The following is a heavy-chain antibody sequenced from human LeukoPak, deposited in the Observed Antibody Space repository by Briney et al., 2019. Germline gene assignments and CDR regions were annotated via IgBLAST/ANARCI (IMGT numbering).Heavy chain of an antibody. Sequence: PSETLSLTCTVSGGSISSNSNYWAWIRQPAGRGLEWIGSISYGGSTYYSPSLESRVTISVDTSKNQFSLRLSSVTAADTAVYYCARQALWFFDHWGQGTLVTVSS. D-gene: IGHD2-21*01. CDR1: GGSISSNSNY. CDR3: ARQALWFFDH. CDR2: ISYGGST. J-gene: IGHJ4*02. V-gene: IGHV4-39*01.